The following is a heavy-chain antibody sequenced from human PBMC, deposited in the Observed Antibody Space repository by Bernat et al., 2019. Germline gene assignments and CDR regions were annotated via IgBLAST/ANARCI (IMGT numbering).Heavy chain of an antibody. CDR3: ESQIRASGWWFGMAV. V-gene: IGHV4-34*01. J-gene: IGHJ6*02. CDR2: IDHSGST. D-gene: IGHD2-15*01. CDR1: GGSFSGYY. Sequence: QVQLQQWGAGLLKPSETLSLTCAVYGGSFSGYYWGWIRQPPGKGLEWIGEIDHSGSTNYNPSLKRRVTISVDSSKNQFSLKPRYVTDADTAEYCCESQIRASGWWFGMAVCGQGTTVTVS.